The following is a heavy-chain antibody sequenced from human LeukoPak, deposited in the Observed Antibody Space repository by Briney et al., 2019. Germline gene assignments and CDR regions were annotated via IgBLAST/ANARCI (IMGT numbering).Heavy chain of an antibody. D-gene: IGHD3-22*01. CDR3: ARVGYDSTTTWGDAFDI. CDR1: VFTFDDYG. J-gene: IGHJ3*02. CDR2: INLNVGST. Sequence: GGSLRLSCAASVFTFDDYGMSWVRQDPGKGLEWVSGINLNVGSTGYADSVKGRFTISRDNAKNSIYLQMSSLRAEDTALYYCARVGYDSTTTWGDAFDIWGQGTMVTVSS. V-gene: IGHV3-20*04.